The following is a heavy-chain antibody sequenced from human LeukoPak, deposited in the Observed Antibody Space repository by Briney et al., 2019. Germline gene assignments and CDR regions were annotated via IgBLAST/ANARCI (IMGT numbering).Heavy chain of an antibody. CDR2: LSVGGGDT. CDR3: ARDYTEGITWYYYFDY. Sequence: GGSLRLSCAASGFTLSSYSMSWVRQAPGKGLEWVAALSVGGGDTYYADSMKGRFTISRDISKSTLYLQMNGLRAEDTATYYCARDYTEGITWYYYFDYWGQGTLVSVSS. D-gene: IGHD3-16*01. V-gene: IGHV3-23*01. J-gene: IGHJ4*02. CDR1: GFTLSSYS.